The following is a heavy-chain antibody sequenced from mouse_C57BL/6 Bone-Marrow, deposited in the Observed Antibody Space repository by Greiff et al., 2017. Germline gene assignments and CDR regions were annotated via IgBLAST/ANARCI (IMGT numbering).Heavy chain of an antibody. CDR2: IYPSSGNT. D-gene: IGHD1-1*01. V-gene: IGHV1-81*01. CDR3: FNSLIYYYGRSSVGLAY. Sequence: QVQLQQSGAELARPGASVKLSCKASGYTFTSYGISWVKQRTGQGLEWIGEIYPSSGNTYYNEKFKGKATLTADKSSSTSYMEIGSLSFEDSAVYFCFNSLIYYYGRSSVGLAYGGQGTLVTVSA. CDR1: GYTFTSYG. J-gene: IGHJ3*01.